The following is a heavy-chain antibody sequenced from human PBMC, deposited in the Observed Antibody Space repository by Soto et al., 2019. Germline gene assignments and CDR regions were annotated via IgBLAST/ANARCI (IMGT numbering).Heavy chain of an antibody. CDR1: GGCFSGYY. Sequence: QVQLQQWGAGLLKPSETLSLTCAVYGGCFSGYYWSWIRQPPGKGLEWIGEINHSGSTNYNPSLKSRVTISVDTSKNKFSLKLSSVTAAHTAVYYCARRSRIASGGQRPFRVFDPWGQGTLVTISS. J-gene: IGHJ5*02. CDR2: INHSGST. CDR3: ARRSRIASGGQRPFRVFDP. V-gene: IGHV4-34*01. D-gene: IGHD6-25*01.